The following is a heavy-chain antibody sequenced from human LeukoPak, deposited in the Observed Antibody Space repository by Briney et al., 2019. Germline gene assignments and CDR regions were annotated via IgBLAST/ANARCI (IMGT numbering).Heavy chain of an antibody. CDR3: VKDRGNHVTDY. J-gene: IGHJ4*02. V-gene: IGHV4-39*07. Sequence: PSETLSLTCSVSGDSISSNTCYWGWIRQAPGKGLEWIGTICSSGSTYYNPSLKSRVTISVDTSKNQFSLRLTSVTAADTAIYYCVKDRGNHVTDYWGQGTLVTVSS. CDR2: ICSSGST. D-gene: IGHD1-14*01. CDR1: GDSISSNTCY.